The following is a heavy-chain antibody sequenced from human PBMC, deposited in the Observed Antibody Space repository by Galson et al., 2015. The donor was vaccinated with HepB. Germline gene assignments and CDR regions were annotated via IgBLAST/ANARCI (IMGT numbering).Heavy chain of an antibody. CDR1: GFTFSSYS. V-gene: IGHV3-48*02. D-gene: IGHD1-26*01. CDR2: ISSSSSTI. Sequence: SLRLSCAASGFTFSSYSMNWVRQAPGKGLEWVSYISSSSSTIYYADSVKGRFTISRDNAKNSLYLQMNSLRDEDTAVYYCARDRVLVGATDAFDIWGQGTMVTVSS. CDR3: ARDRVLVGATDAFDI. J-gene: IGHJ3*02.